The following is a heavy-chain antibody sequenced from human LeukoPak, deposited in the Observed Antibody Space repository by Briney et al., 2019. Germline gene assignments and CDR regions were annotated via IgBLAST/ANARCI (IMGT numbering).Heavy chain of an antibody. V-gene: IGHV1-18*01. CDR3: ARDPSGSGSYFRNYYYYGMDV. D-gene: IGHD3-10*01. Sequence: ASLKVSCKASGYTFTSYGISWVRQAPGQGLKWMGWISAYNGDTNYAQKLQGRVTMTTDTSTSTAYMELRSLRSDDTAVYYCARDPSGSGSYFRNYYYYGMDVWGQGTTVTVSS. CDR1: GYTFTSYG. J-gene: IGHJ6*02. CDR2: ISAYNGDT.